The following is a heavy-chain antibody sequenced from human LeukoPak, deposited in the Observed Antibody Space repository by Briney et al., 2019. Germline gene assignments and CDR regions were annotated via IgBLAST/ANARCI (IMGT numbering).Heavy chain of an antibody. Sequence: GGSLRLSCAASGFIFSSYEMNWVRQAPGKGLEWVSYISTSGSTIYYADSVKGRFTISRDSSKNTLYLQMNSLRAEDTAIYYCAKAIPYWYFDLWGRGTLVTVSS. J-gene: IGHJ2*01. CDR3: AKAIPYWYFDL. V-gene: IGHV3-48*03. D-gene: IGHD2-21*01. CDR1: GFIFSSYE. CDR2: ISTSGSTI.